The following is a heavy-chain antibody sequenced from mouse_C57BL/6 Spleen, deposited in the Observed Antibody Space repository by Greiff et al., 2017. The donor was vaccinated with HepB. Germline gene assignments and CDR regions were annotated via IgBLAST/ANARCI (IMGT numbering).Heavy chain of an antibody. CDR1: GYTFTDYE. CDR3: TRFARRGYFDY. D-gene: IGHD2-12*01. Sequence: VHLVESGAELVRPGASVTLSCKASGYTFTDYEMHWVKQTPVHGLEWIGAIDPETGGTAYNQKFKGKAILTADKSSSTAYMELRSLTSEDSAVYYCTRFARRGYFDYWGQGTTRTVSS. J-gene: IGHJ2*01. V-gene: IGHV1-15*01. CDR2: IDPETGGT.